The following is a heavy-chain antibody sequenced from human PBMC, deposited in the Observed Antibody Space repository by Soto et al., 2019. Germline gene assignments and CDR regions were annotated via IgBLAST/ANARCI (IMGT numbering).Heavy chain of an antibody. CDR1: GYSFTTYW. CDR2: IYPGDSDT. V-gene: IGHV5-51*01. CDR3: ARHVSAVGATKSAFDI. Sequence: GESLKISCKGSGYSFTTYWVAWVRQMPGKGLEWMGIIYPGDSDTRYSPSFQGQVTISADKSISTAYLQWSSLEASDTAMYYCARHVSAVGATKSAFDIWGQRTMVTVSS. J-gene: IGHJ3*02. D-gene: IGHD1-26*01.